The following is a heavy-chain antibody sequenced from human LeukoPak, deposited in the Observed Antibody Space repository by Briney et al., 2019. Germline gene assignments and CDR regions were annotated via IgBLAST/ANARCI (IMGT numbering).Heavy chain of an antibody. D-gene: IGHD2/OR15-2a*01. V-gene: IGHV4-59*08. CDR3: ASTNRLPYFDY. CDR2: IYYSGST. J-gene: IGHJ4*02. CDR1: GGSISSYY. Sequence: SETLSLTCTVSGGSISSYYWSWIRQPPGKGLEWIGYIYYSGSTNYNPSLKSRVTISVDTSKNQFSLKLSSVTAADTAVYYCASTNRLPYFDYWGQGTLVTVSS.